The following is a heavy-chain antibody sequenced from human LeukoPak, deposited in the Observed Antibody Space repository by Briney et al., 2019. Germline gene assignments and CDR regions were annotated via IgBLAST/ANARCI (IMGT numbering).Heavy chain of an antibody. J-gene: IGHJ6*03. Sequence: ASVKVSCKASGYTFTSYGISWVRQAPGQGLEWMGWISAYNGNTNYAQKLQGRVTMTTDTSTSTAYMELRSLRSDDTAVYYCARCQYYGSGSYYYYYYMDVWGKGTTVTISS. CDR1: GYTFTSYG. D-gene: IGHD3-10*01. CDR2: ISAYNGNT. V-gene: IGHV1-18*01. CDR3: ARCQYYGSGSYYYYYYMDV.